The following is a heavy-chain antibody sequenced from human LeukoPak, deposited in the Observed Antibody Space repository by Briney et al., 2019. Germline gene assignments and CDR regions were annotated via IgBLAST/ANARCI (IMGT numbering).Heavy chain of an antibody. J-gene: IGHJ6*02. CDR2: INPNSGGT. CDR3: ARVMTSSKGGNYYYYGMDV. CDR1: GYTFTGYY. D-gene: IGHD3-16*01. V-gene: IGHV1-2*02. Sequence: GASVKVSCKASGYTFTGYYMHWVRQAPGQGLEWMGWINPNSGGTNYAQKFQGRVTMTRDTSISTAYMELSRLRSDDTAVYYCARVMTSSKGGNYYYYGMDVWGQGTMVTVSS.